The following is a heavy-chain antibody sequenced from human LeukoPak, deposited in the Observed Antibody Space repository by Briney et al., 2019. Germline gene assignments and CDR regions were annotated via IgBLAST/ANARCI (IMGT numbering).Heavy chain of an antibody. J-gene: IGHJ4*02. CDR1: GGTFSSYA. D-gene: IGHD3-16*02. Sequence: SVEVSCKASGGTFSSYAISWVRQAPGQGLEWMGRIIPILGIANYAQKFQGGVTITADKSTSTAYMELSSLRSEDTAVYYCARDLEYPPASTYYDYVWGSYRPFYFDYWGQGTLVTVSS. V-gene: IGHV1-69*04. CDR3: ARDLEYPPASTYYDYVWGSYRPFYFDY. CDR2: IIPILGIA.